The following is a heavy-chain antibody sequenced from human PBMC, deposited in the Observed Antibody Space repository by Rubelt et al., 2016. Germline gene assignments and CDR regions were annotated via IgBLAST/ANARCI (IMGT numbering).Heavy chain of an antibody. D-gene: IGHD3-10*01. V-gene: IGHV4-34*01. CDR2: INHRGSY. Sequence: QVQLQQWGAGVLKPSETLSLTCSVNARSFSGYYWTWIRQPPGKGLEWIGEINHRGSYNYNPSLKSRVTLSVDTSRRQFSLKLDLVVAADTAFYYCARTISFYDSFRGSDYWGQGALVTVSS. J-gene: IGHJ4*02. CDR1: ARSFSGYY. CDR3: ARTISFYDSFRGSDY.